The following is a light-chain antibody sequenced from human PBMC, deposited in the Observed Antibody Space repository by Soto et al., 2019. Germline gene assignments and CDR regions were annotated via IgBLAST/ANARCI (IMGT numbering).Light chain of an antibody. CDR3: SSYTSSSTLV. V-gene: IGLV2-14*01. CDR1: SSDVGGYNY. J-gene: IGLJ2*01. Sequence: QSALTQPASVSGSPGQSITISCTGTSSDVGGYNYVSWYQQHPGKAPKLMIYEVSNRPSGVSNRFSGSKSGNTASLTSSGLQAEDDADYYCSSYTSSSTLVFGGGTKVTVL. CDR2: EVS.